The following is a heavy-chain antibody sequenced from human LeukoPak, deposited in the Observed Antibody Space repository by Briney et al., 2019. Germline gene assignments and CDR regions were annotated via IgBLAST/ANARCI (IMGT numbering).Heavy chain of an antibody. D-gene: IGHD5-24*01. CDR1: GFTFSSYS. V-gene: IGHV3-21*01. Sequence: PGGSLRLSCAASGFTFSSYSMNWVRQAPGKGLDWVSSISSSSSYIYYTDSVKGRFTISRDNAKNSLYLQMNSLRAEDTAVYYCAREPAGYNFDYWGQGTLVTVSS. J-gene: IGHJ4*02. CDR3: AREPAGYNFDY. CDR2: ISSSSSYI.